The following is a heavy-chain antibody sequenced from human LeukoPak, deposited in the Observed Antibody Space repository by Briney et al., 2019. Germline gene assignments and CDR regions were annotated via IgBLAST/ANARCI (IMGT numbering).Heavy chain of an antibody. CDR2: LYYTGST. Sequence: SETLSLTCTVSGGSISSSTYYWGWIRQPPGKGLEWIASLYYTGSTYYNPSLKSRVTISVDTSKNQFSLKVSSVTAADTAVYYCASLTTADAFDIWGQGTMVTVSS. D-gene: IGHD3-22*01. CDR1: GGSISSSTYY. J-gene: IGHJ3*02. V-gene: IGHV4-39*07. CDR3: ASLTTADAFDI.